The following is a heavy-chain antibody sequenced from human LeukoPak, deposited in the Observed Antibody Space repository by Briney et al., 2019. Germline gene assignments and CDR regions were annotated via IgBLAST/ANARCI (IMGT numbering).Heavy chain of an antibody. V-gene: IGHV3-53*01. CDR2: IYSGGNT. CDR3: VRGGYCSAGSCPNWFDP. J-gene: IGHJ5*02. Sequence: GGSLRLSCAASGLTVSSNYMSWVRQAPGKGLEWVSIIYSGGNTYYADSVKGRFTISRDNSKNTVYLQMNSLRAEDTAVYYCVRGGYCSAGSCPNWFDPWGQGTLVTVSS. CDR1: GLTVSSNY. D-gene: IGHD2-15*01.